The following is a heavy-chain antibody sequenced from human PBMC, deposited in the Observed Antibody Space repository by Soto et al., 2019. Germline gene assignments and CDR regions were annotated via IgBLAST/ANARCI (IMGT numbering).Heavy chain of an antibody. CDR3: ARGYCSGGSWLSGES. CDR1: GYTFTSYA. CDR2: INAGNGNT. V-gene: IGHV1-3*01. J-gene: IGHJ5*02. Sequence: ASVKLSCKASGYTFTSYAMHWVRQVPGQRLEWMGWINAGNGNTKYSQKFQGRVTITRDTSASTAYMELSSLRSEDTAVYYCARGYCSGGSWLSGESWGQGTLV. D-gene: IGHD2-15*01.